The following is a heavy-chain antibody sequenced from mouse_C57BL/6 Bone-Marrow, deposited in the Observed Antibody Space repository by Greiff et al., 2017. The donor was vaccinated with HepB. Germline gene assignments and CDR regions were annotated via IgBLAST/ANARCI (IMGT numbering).Heavy chain of an antibody. Sequence: EVQLQQSGAELVRPGASVKLSCTASGFNIKDDYMHWVKQRPEQGLEWIGWIDPENGDTEYASKFQGKATITADTSSNTAYLQLSSLTSEDTAVYYCTTYDYDGAYWGQGTPVTVSA. V-gene: IGHV14-4*01. J-gene: IGHJ3*01. CDR3: TTYDYDGAY. D-gene: IGHD2-4*01. CDR2: IDPENGDT. CDR1: GFNIKDDY.